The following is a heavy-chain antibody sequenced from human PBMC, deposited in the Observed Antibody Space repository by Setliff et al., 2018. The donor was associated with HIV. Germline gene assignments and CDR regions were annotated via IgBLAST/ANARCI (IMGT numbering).Heavy chain of an antibody. J-gene: IGHJ2*01. Sequence: SETLSLTCTVSGDSIGDYYWNWIRQPAGKGLEWIGRVYASAYSNYNPSLKSRVTMSVDTSQNQFSLKLRSVNAADTAVYYCARDWVTRSNYYGSRSPWYFDFWGRGILVTVSS. CDR3: ARDWVTRSNYYGSRSPWYFDF. CDR2: VYASAYS. D-gene: IGHD3-10*01. CDR1: GDSIGDYY. V-gene: IGHV4-4*07.